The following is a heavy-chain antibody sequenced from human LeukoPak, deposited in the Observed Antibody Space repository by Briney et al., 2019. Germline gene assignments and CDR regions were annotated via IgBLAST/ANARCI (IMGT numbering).Heavy chain of an antibody. CDR3: ARGETYYYDSSGYPTTP. CDR1: GFTFSSYS. J-gene: IGHJ5*02. V-gene: IGHV3-21*01. CDR2: ISRSSSYI. Sequence: GRSLRLSCAASGFTFSSYSMNWVRQAPGKGLEWVSSISRSSSYIYYADSVRGRFTISRDNAKNSLYLQMNSLRAEDTAVYYCARGETYYYDSSGYPTTPWGQGTLVTVSS. D-gene: IGHD3-22*01.